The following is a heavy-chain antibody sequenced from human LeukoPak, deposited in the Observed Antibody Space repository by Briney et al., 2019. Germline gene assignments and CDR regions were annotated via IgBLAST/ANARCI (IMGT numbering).Heavy chain of an antibody. CDR3: ARDLGRKYCSGGSCYGY. J-gene: IGHJ4*02. CDR1: GYTFTSYA. D-gene: IGHD2-15*01. CDR2: INAGNGNT. V-gene: IGHV1-3*01. Sequence: ASVKVSCKASGYTFTSYAMHWVRQAPGQRLEWMGWINAGNGNTKYSQKFQGRVTITRDTSASTAYMELSSLRSEDTAVYYCARDLGRKYCSGGSCYGYWGQGTLVTVSS.